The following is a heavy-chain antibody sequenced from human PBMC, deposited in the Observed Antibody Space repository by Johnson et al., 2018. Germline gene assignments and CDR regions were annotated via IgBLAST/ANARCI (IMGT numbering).Heavy chain of an antibody. J-gene: IGHJ6*02. Sequence: VQLGQSGGGVVQPGGSLRLSCAASGFTFSSSWMSWVRQDPGKGLEWVANIRPDGSDTYYADSVKGRFTISRDNSKNTLYLKMNSLTTEDTAVYYCANLPMTTLTTSLVDVWGQGTTVTVSS. CDR3: ANLPMTTLTTSLVDV. D-gene: IGHD4-11*01. V-gene: IGHV3-7*01. CDR1: GFTFSSSW. CDR2: IRPDGSDT.